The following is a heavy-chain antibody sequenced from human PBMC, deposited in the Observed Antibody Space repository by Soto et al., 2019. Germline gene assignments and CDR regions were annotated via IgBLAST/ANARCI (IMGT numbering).Heavy chain of an antibody. CDR2: GYYSGST. D-gene: IGHD2-15*01. CDR3: ARVPKYCSGGSCYSSHFDY. Sequence: PSETLSLTCSVSGGSVSSSSYYWTWIRQPPGKGLEWIGYGYYSGSTNYNPSLKSRVTISVDTSKNQFSLKLSSVTAADTAVYYCARVPKYCSGGSCYSSHFDYWGQGTLVTVSS. V-gene: IGHV4-61*01. CDR1: GGSVSSSSYY. J-gene: IGHJ4*02.